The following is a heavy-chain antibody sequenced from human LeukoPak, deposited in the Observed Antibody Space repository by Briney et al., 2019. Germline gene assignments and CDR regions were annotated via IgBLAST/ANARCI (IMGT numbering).Heavy chain of an antibody. CDR3: ARQPGDILTGYYTNYYYYMDV. CDR2: IYHSGST. CDR1: GYSISSGYY. Sequence: PSETLSLTCAVSGYSISSGYYWGWIRQPPGKGLEWIGSIYHSGSTYYNPSLKSRVTISVDTSKNHFSLKLSSLTAADTAVYYCARQPGDILTGYYTNYYYYMDVWGKGTTVTVSS. D-gene: IGHD3-9*01. V-gene: IGHV4-38-2*01. J-gene: IGHJ6*03.